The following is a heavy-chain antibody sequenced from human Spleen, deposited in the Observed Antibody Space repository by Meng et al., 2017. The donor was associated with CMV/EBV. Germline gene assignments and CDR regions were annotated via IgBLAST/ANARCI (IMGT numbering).Heavy chain of an antibody. Sequence: KASGFTFTGYSMHWVRQAPGQAFEWMGSITPSGGTKFSQKFQGRLTMTRDTSITTAYMDLSRLTSDDTAVYYCAIALYLYGGTGDFDSWGQGTLVTVSS. D-gene: IGHD2-8*02. J-gene: IGHJ4*02. CDR3: AIALYLYGGTGDFDS. CDR2: ITPSGGT. V-gene: IGHV1-2*02. CDR1: GFTFTGYS.